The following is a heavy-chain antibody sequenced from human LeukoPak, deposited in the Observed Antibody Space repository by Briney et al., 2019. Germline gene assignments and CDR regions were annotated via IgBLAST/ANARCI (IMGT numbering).Heavy chain of an antibody. V-gene: IGHV1-18*01. CDR2: ISAYNGNT. CDR3: AREGRQASGYDWMGGEFDY. CDR1: GYTFTTYG. Sequence: GASVKVSCKASGYTFTTYGITWVRQAPGQGLEWMGWISAYNGNTKYAQKFQGRVSMTADTSTSTAYMELRSLRFDDTAVYYCAREGRQASGYDWMGGEFDYWGQGTLVTVSS. D-gene: IGHD5-12*01. J-gene: IGHJ4*02.